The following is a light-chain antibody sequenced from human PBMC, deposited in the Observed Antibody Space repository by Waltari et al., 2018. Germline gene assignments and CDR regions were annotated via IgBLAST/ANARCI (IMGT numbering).Light chain of an antibody. CDR2: VAS. CDR1: QSVSSN. V-gene: IGKV3-15*01. Sequence: EIVMTQSPATLSVSPGERATLSCRASQSVSSNLAWYQQKPGQAPRLLIYVASTRATGIPARFSGSGSSTEFTLTIRSLQSEDFSVYYCQQYNNWPPGDTFGQGTTLEIK. J-gene: IGKJ2*01. CDR3: QQYNNWPPGDT.